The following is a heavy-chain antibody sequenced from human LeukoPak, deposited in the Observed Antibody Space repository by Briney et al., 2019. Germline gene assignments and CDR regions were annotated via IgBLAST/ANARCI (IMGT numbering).Heavy chain of an antibody. V-gene: IGHV4-34*01. CDR1: GGSFSGYY. CDR2: INHSGST. CDR3: AREDSGNSDDSLDI. J-gene: IGHJ3*02. D-gene: IGHD4-23*01. Sequence: SETLSLTCAVYGGSFSGYYWSWIRQPPGKGLEWIGEINHSGSTNYNPSLKSRVTISVDTSKNQFSLKLRSVTTADTAVYYCAREDSGNSDDSLDIWGQGTMVTVSS.